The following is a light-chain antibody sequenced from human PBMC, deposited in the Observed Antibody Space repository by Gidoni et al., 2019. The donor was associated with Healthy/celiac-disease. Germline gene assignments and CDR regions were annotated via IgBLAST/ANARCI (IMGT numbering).Light chain of an antibody. V-gene: IGKV1-39*01. CDR1: QSISSY. J-gene: IGKJ4*01. Sequence: DIQMTQSPSSLSASVGDRVTITCRASQSISSYLNWYQQKPGKAPKLLIYAASSLQSGVPSRFSGSGSGPYFTLTISRLQPEDFASYYCQQSYSTLLTFGGGTKVEIK. CDR3: QQSYSTLLT. CDR2: AAS.